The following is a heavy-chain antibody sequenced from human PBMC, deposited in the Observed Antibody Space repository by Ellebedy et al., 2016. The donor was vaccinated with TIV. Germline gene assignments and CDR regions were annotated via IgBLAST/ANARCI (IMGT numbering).Heavy chain of an antibody. V-gene: IGHV3-7*03. CDR2: IKPGGNEK. J-gene: IGHJ4*02. D-gene: IGHD3-10*01. CDR1: GFTFSDYW. CDR3: ATEEGIY. Sequence: PGGSLRLSCAASGFTFSDYWMKWVRQAPGKGLKWVANIKPGGNEKFYVGSEVGRFTISRDNANNSLYLQMDSLRAEDTAVYYCATEEGIYWGQGTLVTVSS.